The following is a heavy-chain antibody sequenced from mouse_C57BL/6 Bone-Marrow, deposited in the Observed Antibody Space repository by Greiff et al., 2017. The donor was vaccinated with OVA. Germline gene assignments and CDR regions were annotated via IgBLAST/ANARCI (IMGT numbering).Heavy chain of an antibody. CDR2: IDPEDGET. Sequence: EVQLQQSGAELVKPGASVKLSCTASGFNIKDYYMHWVKQRTEQGLEWIGRIDPEDGETKYAPKFQGKATITADTSSNTAYLQLSSLTSEDTAVYYCALITTVVAKDWYCDVWGTGTTVTVSS. V-gene: IGHV14-2*01. D-gene: IGHD1-1*01. CDR1: GFNIKDYY. J-gene: IGHJ1*03. CDR3: ALITTVVAKDWYCDV.